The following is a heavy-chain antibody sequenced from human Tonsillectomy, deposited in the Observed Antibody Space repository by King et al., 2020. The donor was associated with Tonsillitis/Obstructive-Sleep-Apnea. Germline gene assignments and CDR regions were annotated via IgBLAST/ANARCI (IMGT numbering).Heavy chain of an antibody. CDR2: IYWDDNK. CDR3: AHSVRTVHCSGGSCYNFYY. CDR1: GFSLSTSGVG. J-gene: IGHJ4*02. D-gene: IGHD2-15*01. V-gene: IGHV2-5*02. Sequence: LTLKESGPTLVKPTQTLTLTCTFSGFSLSTSGVGVGWIRQPPGKALEWLGIIYWDDNKRYSPYLKSRLTITKDTSKNQVVLTMTNIDPVDTATYYCAHSVRTVHCSGGSCYNFYYWGQGTLVTVSS.